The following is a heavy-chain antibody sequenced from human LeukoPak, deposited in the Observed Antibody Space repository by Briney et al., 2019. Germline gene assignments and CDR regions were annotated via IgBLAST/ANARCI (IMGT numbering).Heavy chain of an antibody. J-gene: IGHJ4*02. CDR2: ISSSGSTI. V-gene: IGHV3-11*04. Sequence: GGSLRLSCAASGFTFSDYCMSWIRQAPGKGLEWVSYISSSGSTIYYADSVKGRFTISRDNAKNSLYLQMNSLRAEDTAVYYCATPPYYYDSMGYWGQGTLVTVSS. D-gene: IGHD3-22*01. CDR3: ATPPYYYDSMGY. CDR1: GFTFSDYC.